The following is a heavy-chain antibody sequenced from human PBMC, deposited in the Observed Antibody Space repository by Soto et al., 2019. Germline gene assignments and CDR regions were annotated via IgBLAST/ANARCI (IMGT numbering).Heavy chain of an antibody. CDR3: AAGVTTTVSDY. Sequence: QVQLVESGGGVVQPGRSLRLSCAASGFTFSSYGMHWVRQAPGKGLEWVAVIWYDGSNKYYADSVKGRFTISRDNSKNTLYLQMNSLRAEDTAVYYCAAGVTTTVSDYWGQGTLVTVSS. CDR1: GFTFSSYG. J-gene: IGHJ4*02. V-gene: IGHV3-33*01. CDR2: IWYDGSNK. D-gene: IGHD4-17*01.